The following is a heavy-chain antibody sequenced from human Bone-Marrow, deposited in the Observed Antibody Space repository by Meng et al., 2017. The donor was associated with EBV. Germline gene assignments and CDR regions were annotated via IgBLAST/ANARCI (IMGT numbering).Heavy chain of an antibody. V-gene: IGHV1-2*06. D-gene: IGHD6-19*01. J-gene: IGHJ4*02. CDR1: DYNFRNYF. CDR3: AGGWAPDY. Sequence: QGELVQSGAEVKKPGASVKASCKASDYNFRNYFMHWVRQAPGQGLEYMGRINPLTGVTNYVQKFQGRVTVTRDTSISTSHMELSGLTHDDTAVYFCAGGWAPDYWGQGTLVTVSS. CDR2: INPLTGVT.